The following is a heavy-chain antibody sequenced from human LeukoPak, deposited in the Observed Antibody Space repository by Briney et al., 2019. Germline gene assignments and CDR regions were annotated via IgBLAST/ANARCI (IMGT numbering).Heavy chain of an antibody. CDR2: ISYDARE. Sequence: GGSLRLSCTASGFIFNTYGMHWGRQAPGKELEWVAAISYDAREFFADSVKGRFTISRDNSKNTLYLQMNNLRADDTAVYYWAKAGCGNANCYTNSWGQGTLVTVSS. D-gene: IGHD2-2*01. V-gene: IGHV3-30*18. J-gene: IGHJ4*02. CDR1: GFIFNTYG. CDR3: AKAGCGNANCYTNS.